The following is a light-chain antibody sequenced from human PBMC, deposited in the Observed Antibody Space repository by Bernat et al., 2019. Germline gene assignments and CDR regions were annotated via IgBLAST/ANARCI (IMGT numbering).Light chain of an antibody. V-gene: IGKV1-39*01. J-gene: IGKJ2*01. CDR2: AAS. CDR1: QSISSY. CDR3: QQSYRTLYT. Sequence: DIQMTQSPSSLSASVGDRVTITCRASQSISSYLNWYQQKPGKAPKLLIYAASSLPSGVPSRFSGSGSGTDFTLTISSLQPEDFATYYCQQSYRTLYTFGQGTKLEIK.